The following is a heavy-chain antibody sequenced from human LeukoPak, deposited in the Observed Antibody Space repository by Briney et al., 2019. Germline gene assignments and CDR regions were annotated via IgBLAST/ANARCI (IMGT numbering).Heavy chain of an antibody. V-gene: IGHV4-34*01. D-gene: IGHD3-22*01. CDR3: ASLDSSGYYYIRPFDY. CDR1: GGSFSGYY. J-gene: IGHJ4*02. Sequence: PSETLSLTCAVYGGSFSGYYWSWIRQPPGKGLEWIGEINHSGSTNYNPSLKSRVTISVDTSKNQFSLKLSSVTAADTAVYYCASLDSSGYYYIRPFDYWGQGTLVTVSS. CDR2: INHSGST.